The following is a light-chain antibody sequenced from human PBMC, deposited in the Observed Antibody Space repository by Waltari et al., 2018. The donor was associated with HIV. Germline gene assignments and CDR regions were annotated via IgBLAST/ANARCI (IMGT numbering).Light chain of an antibody. V-gene: IGKV3-20*01. CDR2: GAT. CDR1: QSVSASF. CDR3: QHFDSSTMYT. J-gene: IGKJ2*01. Sequence: SPGERATLSCRASQSVSASFLAWYQHKPGQAPRLLIYGATSRATGIPHRFSGSGSGSDSTLTISRLEPEDVAIYYCQHFDSSTMYTFGQGTKVEIK.